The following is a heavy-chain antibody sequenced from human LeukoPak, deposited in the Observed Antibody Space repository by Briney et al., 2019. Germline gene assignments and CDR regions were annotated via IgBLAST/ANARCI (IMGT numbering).Heavy chain of an antibody. CDR1: GFTFSSYG. D-gene: IGHD5-12*01. J-gene: IGHJ5*02. CDR2: ISYDGSNK. CDR3: AKRGYDYFTNWFDP. Sequence: GGSLRLSCAASGFTFSSYGMHWGRQAPGKGLEWVAVISYDGSNKYYADSVKGRFTISRDNSKNTLYLQMNSLRAEDTAVYYCAKRGYDYFTNWFDPWGQGTLVTVSS. V-gene: IGHV3-30*18.